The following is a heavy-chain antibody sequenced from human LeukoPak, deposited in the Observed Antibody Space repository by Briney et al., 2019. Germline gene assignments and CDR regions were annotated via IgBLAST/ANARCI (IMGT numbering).Heavy chain of an antibody. D-gene: IGHD3-22*01. CDR1: GYTFTSYG. Sequence: ASVKVSCKASGYTFTSYGISWVRQAPGQGLEWMGWISAYNGNTNYAQKLQGRVTITADESTSTAYMELSSLRSEDTAVYYCASRSGYYLSDAFDIWGQGTMVTVSS. CDR3: ASRSGYYLSDAFDI. CDR2: ISAYNGNT. J-gene: IGHJ3*02. V-gene: IGHV1-18*01.